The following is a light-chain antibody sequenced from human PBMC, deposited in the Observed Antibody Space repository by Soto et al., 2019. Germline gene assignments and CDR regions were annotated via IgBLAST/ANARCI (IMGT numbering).Light chain of an antibody. CDR3: TSYTTSSTYV. V-gene: IGLV2-14*03. CDR1: SSDVGSYNY. CDR2: DVS. Sequence: QSALTQPASVSGSPGQSITIFCTGTSSDVGSYNYVSWYQQHPGRAPKLMIYDVSSRTSGVSNRFSGSKSGSTASLTISGLQAEDEADYFCTSYTTSSTYVFGTGTKVTVL. J-gene: IGLJ1*01.